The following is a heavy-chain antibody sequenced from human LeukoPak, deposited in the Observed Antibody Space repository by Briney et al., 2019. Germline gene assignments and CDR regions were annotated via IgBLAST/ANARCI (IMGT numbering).Heavy chain of an antibody. CDR1: GYTFTGYY. CDR3: LYGDYPADAFDI. D-gene: IGHD4-17*01. J-gene: IGHJ3*02. Sequence: GASVKVSCKASGYTFTGYYMHWVRQAPGQGLEWMGWINPNSGGTNYAQKFQGRVTMTRDTSISTAYMELRRLRSDDTAVYYCLYGDYPADAFDIWGQGTMVTVSS. CDR2: INPNSGGT. V-gene: IGHV1-2*02.